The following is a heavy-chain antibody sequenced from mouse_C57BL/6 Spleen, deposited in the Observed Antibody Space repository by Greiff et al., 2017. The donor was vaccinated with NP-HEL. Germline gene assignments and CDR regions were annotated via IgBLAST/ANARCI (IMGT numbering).Heavy chain of an antibody. J-gene: IGHJ3*01. CDR1: GYTFTSYW. CDR3: ARDLLLRWGFAY. CDR2: INPSNGGT. V-gene: IGHV1-53*01. Sequence: VQLQQPGTELVKPGASVKLSCKASGYTFTSYWMHWVKQRPGQGLEWIGNINPSNGGTNYNEKFKSKATLTVDKSSSTTYMQLRSLTYEDSAFYYCARDLLLRWGFAYWGQGTLVTVSA. D-gene: IGHD1-1*01.